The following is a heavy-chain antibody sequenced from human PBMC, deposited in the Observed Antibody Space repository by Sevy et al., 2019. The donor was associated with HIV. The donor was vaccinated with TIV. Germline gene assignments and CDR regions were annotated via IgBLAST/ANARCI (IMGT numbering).Heavy chain of an antibody. D-gene: IGHD2-8*02. CDR2: IKSRPDGGTT. Sequence: GGSLRLSCVASGFTFSYAWMSWVRQAPGKGLEWVGRIKSRPDGGTTDYAAPVKGRFTISRDDSKNTLYLQMNSLKTEDTGGYYCSTDPISVLVVTDGMDVWGQGTTVTVSS. V-gene: IGHV3-15*01. CDR1: GFTFSYAW. CDR3: STDPISVLVVTDGMDV. J-gene: IGHJ6*02.